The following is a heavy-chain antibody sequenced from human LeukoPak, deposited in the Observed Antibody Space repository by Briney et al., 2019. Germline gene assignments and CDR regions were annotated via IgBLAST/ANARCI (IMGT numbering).Heavy chain of an antibody. CDR2: IYSGGST. J-gene: IGHJ3*02. CDR1: GFTVSSNY. V-gene: IGHV3-66*01. Sequence: PGGSLRLSCAASGFTVSSNYMSWVRQAPGKGLEWVSVIYSGGSTYYADSVKGRFTISRDNSKNTLYLQMNSLRAEDTAVYYCARDLAVGAFDIWGQGTMVTVSS. CDR3: ARDLAVGAFDI. D-gene: IGHD6-19*01.